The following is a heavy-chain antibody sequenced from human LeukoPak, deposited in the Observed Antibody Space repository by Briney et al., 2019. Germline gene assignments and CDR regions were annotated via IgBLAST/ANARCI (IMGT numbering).Heavy chain of an antibody. V-gene: IGHV1-46*01. CDR2: INPSGGST. CDR3: ARKTTVTDFDY. Sequence: ASVKVSCKASGYTFSSSYMHWVRQAPGQGLEWMGIINPSGGSTSYAQKFQGRVTMTRDMSTSTVYMELSSLRSEDTAVYYCARKTTVTDFDYWGQGTLVTVSS. J-gene: IGHJ4*02. CDR1: GYTFSSSY. D-gene: IGHD4-17*01.